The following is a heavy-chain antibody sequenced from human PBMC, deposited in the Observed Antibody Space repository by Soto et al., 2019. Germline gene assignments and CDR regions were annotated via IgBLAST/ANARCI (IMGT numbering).Heavy chain of an antibody. J-gene: IGHJ4*02. Sequence: SETLSLTCTVSGGSISSYYWSWIRQPPGKGLEWIGYIYYSGSTNYNPSLKSRVTISVDTSKNQFSLKLSSVTAADTAVYYCARLSSGYSYGRFFDYWGQGTLVTVSS. D-gene: IGHD5-18*01. CDR2: IYYSGST. CDR1: GGSISSYY. V-gene: IGHV4-59*01. CDR3: ARLSSGYSYGRFFDY.